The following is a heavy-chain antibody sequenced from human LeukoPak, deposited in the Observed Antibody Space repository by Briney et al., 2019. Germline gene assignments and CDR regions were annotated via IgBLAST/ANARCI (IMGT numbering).Heavy chain of an antibody. J-gene: IGHJ5*02. V-gene: IGHV1-2*02. Sequence: ASVKVSCKASGYTFTGYYMHWVRQAPGQGLEWMGWINPNSGGTNYAQKFQGRVTMTRDTSISTAYMELSRLRSDDTAVYYCAGDYCSSTSCYGGWFDPWGQGTLVTVSP. CDR1: GYTFTGYY. D-gene: IGHD2-2*01. CDR2: INPNSGGT. CDR3: AGDYCSSTSCYGGWFDP.